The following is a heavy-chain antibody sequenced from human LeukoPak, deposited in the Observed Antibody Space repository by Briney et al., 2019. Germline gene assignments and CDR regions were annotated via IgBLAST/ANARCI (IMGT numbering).Heavy chain of an antibody. CDR3: ARNPPRYFN. D-gene: IGHD1-26*01. Sequence: GGSLRLSCAASGFTFSTYGMHWVRQAPGKGPEWVAVIRYDGSNKNYGDSVKGRFTISRDNAKNSLYLQMNSLRAEDTAVYYCARNPPRYFNWGQGTLVTVSS. CDR1: GFTFSTYG. J-gene: IGHJ4*02. CDR2: IRYDGSNK. V-gene: IGHV3-33*03.